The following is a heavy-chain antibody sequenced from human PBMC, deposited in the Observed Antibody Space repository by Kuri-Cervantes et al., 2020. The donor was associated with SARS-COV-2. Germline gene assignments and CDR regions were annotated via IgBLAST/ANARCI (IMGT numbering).Heavy chain of an antibody. Sequence: GESLKISCAASGFTFSSYSKNWVRQAPGKGLEWVSYIGSSSSTTYYADSVKGRFTISRDNAKNSLYLQMNSLRDEDTAVYYCARQYYDILTGYYLYGMDVWGQGTTVTVSS. D-gene: IGHD3-9*01. V-gene: IGHV3-48*02. CDR3: ARQYYDILTGYYLYGMDV. J-gene: IGHJ6*02. CDR1: GFTFSSYS. CDR2: IGSSSSTT.